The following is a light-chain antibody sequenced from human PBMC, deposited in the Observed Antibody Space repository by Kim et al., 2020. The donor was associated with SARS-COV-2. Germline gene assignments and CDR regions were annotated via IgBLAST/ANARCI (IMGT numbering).Light chain of an antibody. CDR1: SSNIGAGHD. Sequence: SVLTQPPSVSGAPGQRVTISCTGNSSNIGAGHDVHWYQQLPGTAPKLLIFANNNRPSGVPDRFSGSKSGASASLAITGLQAEDEADYYCQSGSVFGGGTQLTVL. J-gene: IGLJ2*01. V-gene: IGLV1-40*01. CDR2: ANN. CDR3: QSGSV.